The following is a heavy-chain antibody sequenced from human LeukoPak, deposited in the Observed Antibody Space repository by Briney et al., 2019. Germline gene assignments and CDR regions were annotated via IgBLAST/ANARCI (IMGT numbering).Heavy chain of an antibody. CDR3: AREGIVVIPAGYSYQIDS. CDR1: GFTFSSYW. CDR2: INSDGSST. J-gene: IGHJ4*02. D-gene: IGHD2-2*01. Sequence: PGGSLRLSCAASGFTFSSYWMHWVRHAPGKGLVWVSRINSDGSSTSYADSVKGRFTISRDNAKNTLYLQMNSLRAEDTAVYYCAREGIVVIPAGYSYQIDSWGQGTLVTVSS. V-gene: IGHV3-74*01.